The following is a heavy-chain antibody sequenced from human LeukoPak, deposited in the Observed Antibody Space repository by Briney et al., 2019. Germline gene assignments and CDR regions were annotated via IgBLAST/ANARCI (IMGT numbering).Heavy chain of an antibody. CDR2: INPDGSEK. Sequence: GGSLRLSCAASGFTFSNYWMSWVRQAPGKGLEWVANINPDGSEKYYVDSVKGRFNISRDNVRNALYLQMNSLRVGDTALYYCARGDFWSGDYTDAFDVWGQGTMVTVSS. CDR3: ARGDFWSGDYTDAFDV. J-gene: IGHJ3*01. V-gene: IGHV3-7*04. D-gene: IGHD3-3*01. CDR1: GFTFSNYW.